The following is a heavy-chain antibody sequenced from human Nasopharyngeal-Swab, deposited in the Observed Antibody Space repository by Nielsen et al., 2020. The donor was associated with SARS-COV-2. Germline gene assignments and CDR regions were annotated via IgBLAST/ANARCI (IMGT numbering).Heavy chain of an antibody. Sequence: GGSLRLSCAASGFTFDDYAMHWFRQAPGKGLGWVSGLRWNSGSIGYADPVKGRFTISRDNAKNSLYLQMNSLRAEDTALYYCAKIGGSGWYVDAFDIWGQGTMVTVSS. J-gene: IGHJ3*02. CDR2: LRWNSGSI. CDR1: GFTFDDYA. V-gene: IGHV3-9*01. D-gene: IGHD6-19*01. CDR3: AKIGGSGWYVDAFDI.